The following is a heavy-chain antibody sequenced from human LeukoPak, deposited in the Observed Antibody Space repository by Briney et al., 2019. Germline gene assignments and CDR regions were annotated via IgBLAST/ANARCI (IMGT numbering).Heavy chain of an antibody. Sequence: PSETLSLTCTVSGGSISSSSYYWGWIRQPPGKGLEWIGSIYYSGSTYYNPSLKSRVTISVDTSKNQFSLKLSSVTAAGTAVYYCARDRRHSIAVAVDLGNFDYWGQGTLVTVSS. CDR3: ARDRRHSIAVAVDLGNFDY. V-gene: IGHV4-39*07. J-gene: IGHJ4*02. CDR2: IYYSGST. D-gene: IGHD6-19*01. CDR1: GGSISSSSYY.